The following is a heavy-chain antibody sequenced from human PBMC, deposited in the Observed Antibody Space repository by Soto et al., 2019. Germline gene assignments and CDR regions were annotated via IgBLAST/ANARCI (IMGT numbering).Heavy chain of an antibody. CDR3: GRGGGVGGGVAFDI. Sequence: ASVKVSCKASGYTFTSYDINWVRQATGQGLEWMGWMNPNSGNTGYAQKFQGRVTMTRNTSISTAYMELSSLRSEDTAVYYWGRGGGVGGGVAFDIWGQGTMVTVSS. CDR2: MNPNSGNT. CDR1: GYTFTSYD. J-gene: IGHJ3*02. V-gene: IGHV1-8*01. D-gene: IGHD3-16*01.